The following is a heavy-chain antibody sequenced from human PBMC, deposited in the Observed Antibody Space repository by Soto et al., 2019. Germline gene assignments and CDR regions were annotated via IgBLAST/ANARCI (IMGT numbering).Heavy chain of an antibody. CDR3: ATHRQWLAPGQFGY. J-gene: IGHJ4*02. V-gene: IGHV3-7*01. CDR2: IKQDGSGK. D-gene: IGHD6-19*01. Sequence: GGSLRLSCAASGFTFSSNWMSWVRQAPGKGLEWVANIKQDGSGKYYVDSVKGRFTISRDNGKHSLYLQMNSLRAEDTAVYYCATHRQWLAPGQFGYWGQGTMVTVCS. CDR1: GFTFSSNW.